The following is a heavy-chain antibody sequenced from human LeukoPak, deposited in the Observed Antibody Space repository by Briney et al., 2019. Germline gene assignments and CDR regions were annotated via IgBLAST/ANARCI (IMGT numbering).Heavy chain of an antibody. V-gene: IGHV3-74*01. J-gene: IGHJ3*02. D-gene: IGHD1-26*01. CDR1: RFTFSTYW. Sequence: GGSLRLSCAASRFTFSTYWMHWVRQAPGKGLVWVARINSDGSGTSYADSVKGRITISRDNAENTLYLQMNSLRAEDTAVYYCARTATHYRDAFDIWGQGTMVNVAS. CDR3: ARTATHYRDAFDI. CDR2: INSDGSGT.